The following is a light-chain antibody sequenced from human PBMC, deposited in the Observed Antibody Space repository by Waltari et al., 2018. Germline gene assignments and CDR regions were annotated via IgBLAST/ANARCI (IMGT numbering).Light chain of an antibody. CDR2: EVS. CDR3: CSYAGSSTLV. CDR1: SRDVGSYNL. V-gene: IGLV2-23*02. J-gene: IGLJ2*01. Sequence: QSALTQPPSVSGSPGQAIPISCTGTSRDVGSYNLVSWYQQHPGKAPKLMIYEVSKRPSGVSNRFSGSKSGNTASLTISGLQAEDEADYYCCSYAGSSTLVFGGGTKLTVL.